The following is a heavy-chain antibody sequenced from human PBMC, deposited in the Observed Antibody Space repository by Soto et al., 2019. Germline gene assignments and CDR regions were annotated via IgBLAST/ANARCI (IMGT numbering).Heavy chain of an antibody. Sequence: QVQLVQSGAEVKKPGASVKVSCKASGYTFTSYDINWVRQATGQGLEWMGWMNPNSGNTGYAQKFQGRVTMTRDNSISTAYMELSSLRSEDTAVYYCARASSQRGYSGYECDYWGQGTLVTVSS. CDR1: GYTFTSYD. CDR2: MNPNSGNT. V-gene: IGHV1-8*01. J-gene: IGHJ4*02. CDR3: ARASSQRGYSGYECDY. D-gene: IGHD5-12*01.